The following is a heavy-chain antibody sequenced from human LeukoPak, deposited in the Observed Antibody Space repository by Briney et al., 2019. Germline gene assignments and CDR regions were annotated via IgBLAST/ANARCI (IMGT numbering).Heavy chain of an antibody. Sequence: GGSLRLSCAASGFPFSTYLMHWVRQAPGKGLEWVAVTSYDGSNKYYADSAKGRFTISRDNSKNTLYLQVNSLRAEDTAVYYCARQRPNSDCFDYWGQGTLVTVSS. CDR1: GFPFSTYL. CDR3: ARQRPNSDCFDY. J-gene: IGHJ4*02. D-gene: IGHD2-21*02. V-gene: IGHV3-30-3*01. CDR2: TSYDGSNK.